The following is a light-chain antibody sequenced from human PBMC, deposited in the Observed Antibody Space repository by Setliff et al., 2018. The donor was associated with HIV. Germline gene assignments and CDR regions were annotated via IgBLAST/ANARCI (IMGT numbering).Light chain of an antibody. CDR2: DVS. V-gene: IGLV2-14*01. Sequence: QSVLTQPASVSGSPGQSITISCTGTSSDVGGYNYVSWYQQHPGKAPKLMIYDVSKRPSGVSNRFSGSKSGNTASLTISGLQAEDEADYYCSSYTSSSTFYVFGTGTKV. CDR3: SSYTSSSTFYV. CDR1: SSDVGGYNY. J-gene: IGLJ1*01.